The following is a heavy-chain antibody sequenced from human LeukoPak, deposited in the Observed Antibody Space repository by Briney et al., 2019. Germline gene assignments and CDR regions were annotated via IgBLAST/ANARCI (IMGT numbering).Heavy chain of an antibody. D-gene: IGHD2-2*01. CDR3: ALTVHQPLFPDAFDI. Sequence: GGSLRLSCAASGFTFSSYWMSWVRQAPGKGLEWVANIKQDGSEKYYVDSVKGRFTISRDNAKNSLYLQMNSLRAEDTAVYYCALTVHQPLFPDAFDIWGQGTMVTVSS. V-gene: IGHV3-7*03. CDR1: GFTFSSYW. J-gene: IGHJ3*02. CDR2: IKQDGSEK.